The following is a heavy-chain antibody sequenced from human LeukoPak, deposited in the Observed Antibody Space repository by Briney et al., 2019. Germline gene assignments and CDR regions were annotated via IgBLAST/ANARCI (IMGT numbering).Heavy chain of an antibody. CDR1: GFTFSSYS. CDR2: ISSSSYI. J-gene: IGHJ4*02. D-gene: IGHD6-13*01. CDR3: ARSSWQQLVYY. Sequence: GGSLRLSCAASGFTFSSYSMNWVRQAPGKGLEWVSSISSSSYIYYADSVKGRFTISRDNAKNSLYLQMNSLRAEDTAVYYCARSSWQQLVYYWGQGTLVTVSS. V-gene: IGHV3-21*01.